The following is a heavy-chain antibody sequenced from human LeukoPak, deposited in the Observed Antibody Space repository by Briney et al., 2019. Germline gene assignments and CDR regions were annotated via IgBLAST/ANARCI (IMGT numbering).Heavy chain of an antibody. CDR1: GGTFNNYA. CDR3: ARSGGFGELFFDY. CDR2: ISAYNGNT. Sequence: ASVKVSCKASGGTFNNYAISWVRQAPGQGLEWMGWISAYNGNTNYAQKLQGRVTMTTDASTSTAYMELRSLRSDDTAVYYCARSGGFGELFFDYWGQGTLVTVSS. V-gene: IGHV1-18*01. J-gene: IGHJ4*02. D-gene: IGHD3-10*01.